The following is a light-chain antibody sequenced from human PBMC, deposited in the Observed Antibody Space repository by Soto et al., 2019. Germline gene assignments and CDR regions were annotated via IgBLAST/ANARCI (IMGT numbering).Light chain of an antibody. CDR3: QQYQFGTSQA. Sequence: EIVLTQSPVTLSLSPGERATLSCRASQSVRSSSFAWYQQKPGQAPRLLIYAASTRATGIPDRFSGSGSGTDFTLTISRLEPEDFAVYYCQQYQFGTSQAFGQGTKVDIK. CDR2: AAS. V-gene: IGKV3-20*01. J-gene: IGKJ1*01. CDR1: QSVRSSS.